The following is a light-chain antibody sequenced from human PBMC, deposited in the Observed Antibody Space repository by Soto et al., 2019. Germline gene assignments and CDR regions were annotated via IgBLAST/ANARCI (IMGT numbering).Light chain of an antibody. Sequence: QSVLTQQPSVSGAPGQRVAISCTGSSSNIGAEYDVHWYQQLPGTAPKRLNYGDNNRPSGVPDRFSGSKSGTSAFLAITGLQPEDEADYYCQSYDSCLITFVFGTGTKVTVL. CDR1: SSNIGAEYD. CDR2: GDN. CDR3: QSYDSCLITFV. J-gene: IGLJ1*01. V-gene: IGLV1-40*01.